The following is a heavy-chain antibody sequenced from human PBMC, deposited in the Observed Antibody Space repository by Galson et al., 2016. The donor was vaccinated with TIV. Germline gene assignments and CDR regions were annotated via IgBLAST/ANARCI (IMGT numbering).Heavy chain of an antibody. V-gene: IGHV5-51*03. Sequence: QSGAEVKKSGESLIISCKASGYMFSAHWFGWVRQMPGKGPEWIGVMNPGDSETRYSPSFEGQVTISADNSISTAYLQWHSLKASDTAVCYCAKGKEYYEFWGQGTRVPVSS. D-gene: IGHD3-16*01. J-gene: IGHJ4*02. CDR2: MNPGDSET. CDR1: GYMFSAHW. CDR3: AKGKEYYEF.